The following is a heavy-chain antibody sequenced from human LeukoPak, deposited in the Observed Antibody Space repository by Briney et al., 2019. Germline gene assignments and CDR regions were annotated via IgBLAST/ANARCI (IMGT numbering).Heavy chain of an antibody. V-gene: IGHV2-70*01. CDR3: ARSKLAVAGTGDAFDI. CDR2: IDWDDDK. J-gene: IGHJ3*02. Sequence: SGPTLVNPTRTLTLTCTFSGFSLSTSGMCVSWIRQPPGMALEWLALIDWDDDKYYSTSLKTRLTISKDTSKNQVVLTMTNMDPVDTVTYYCARSKLAVAGTGDAFDIWGQGTMVTVSS. CDR1: GFSLSTSGMC. D-gene: IGHD6-19*01.